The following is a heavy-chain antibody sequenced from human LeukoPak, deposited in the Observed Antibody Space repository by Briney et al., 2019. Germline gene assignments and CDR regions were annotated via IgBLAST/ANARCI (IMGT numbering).Heavy chain of an antibody. V-gene: IGHV4-59*08. Sequence: KPSETLSLTCTVSGGSISSYYWSWIRQPPGKGLEWIGYIYYSGSTNYNPSLKSRVTISVDTSKNQFSLKLSSVTAADTAVYYCAGQIQLWPPLFDYWGQGTLATVSS. CDR1: GGSISSYY. CDR2: IYYSGST. J-gene: IGHJ4*02. CDR3: AGQIQLWPPLFDY. D-gene: IGHD5-18*01.